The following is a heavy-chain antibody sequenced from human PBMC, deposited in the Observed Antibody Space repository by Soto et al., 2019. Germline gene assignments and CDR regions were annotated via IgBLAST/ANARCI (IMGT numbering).Heavy chain of an antibody. CDR1: GFTLSSYA. CDR2: ISGSGGST. Sequence: QPXGSLRLSCSASGFTLSSYAMSWVRQAPGKGLEWVSAISGSGGSTYYADSVKGRFTISRDNSKNTLYLQMNSLRAEDTAVYYCAKDLSVTIYYFDYWGQGTLVTVSS. V-gene: IGHV3-23*01. D-gene: IGHD4-4*01. J-gene: IGHJ4*02. CDR3: AKDLSVTIYYFDY.